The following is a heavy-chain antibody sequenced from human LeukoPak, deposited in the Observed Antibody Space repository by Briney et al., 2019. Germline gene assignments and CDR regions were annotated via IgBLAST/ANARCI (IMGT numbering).Heavy chain of an antibody. Sequence: KASETLSLTCTVSGGSISSYYWSWIRQPPGKGLEWIGYIYYSGSTNYNPSLKSRVTISVDTSKNQFSLKLSSVTAADTAVYYCARGLRTDYILTYDYWGQGTLVTVSS. D-gene: IGHD3-9*01. CDR1: GGSISSYY. CDR2: IYYSGST. J-gene: IGHJ4*02. CDR3: ARGLRTDYILTYDY. V-gene: IGHV4-59*01.